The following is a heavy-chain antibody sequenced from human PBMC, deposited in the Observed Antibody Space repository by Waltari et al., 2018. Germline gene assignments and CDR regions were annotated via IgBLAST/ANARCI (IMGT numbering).Heavy chain of an antibody. J-gene: IGHJ4*02. CDR3: ARDDTSGWEDY. Sequence: EVQLVESGGGLVKPGGSLRLSCAASGFTFSNYNMNWVRQAPGKGLEWVSSITSGFVYIHYADSVKGRFTISRDNAKNSLYLQMNSLRADDTAVYFCARDDTSGWEDYWGQGTLVTVSS. D-gene: IGHD6-19*01. CDR1: GFTFSNYN. CDR2: ITSGFVYI. V-gene: IGHV3-21*06.